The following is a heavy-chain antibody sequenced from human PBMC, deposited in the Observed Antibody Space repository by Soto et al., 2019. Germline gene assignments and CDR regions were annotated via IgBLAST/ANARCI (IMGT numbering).Heavy chain of an antibody. J-gene: IGHJ6*03. CDR3: AKGPSFNSCYNLFSVCDYYYYMDV. CDR1: GFTFSSYA. D-gene: IGHD2-2*02. CDR2: ISGSGGST. V-gene: IGHV3-23*01. Sequence: LRLSCAASGFTFSSYAMSWVRQAPGKGLEWVSAISGSGGSTYYADSVKGRFTISRDNSKNTLYLQMNSLRAEDTAVYYCAKGPSFNSCYNLFSVCDYYYYMDVWGKGTTVTVSS.